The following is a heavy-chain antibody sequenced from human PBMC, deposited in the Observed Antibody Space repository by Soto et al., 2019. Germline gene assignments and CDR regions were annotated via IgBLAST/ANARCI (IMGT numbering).Heavy chain of an antibody. Sequence: PSEALSLTGSFYGWSFRGYYWSWTRQPPGKGLEWIGEINHSGSTNYNPSLKSRVTISVDTSKNQFSLKLSSVTAADTAVYYCARVPKKVLRSVGYYYYYGMDVWGQGTTVTVYS. V-gene: IGHV4-34*01. CDR1: GWSFRGYY. D-gene: IGHD1-26*01. CDR2: INHSGST. CDR3: ARVPKKVLRSVGYYYYYGMDV. J-gene: IGHJ6*02.